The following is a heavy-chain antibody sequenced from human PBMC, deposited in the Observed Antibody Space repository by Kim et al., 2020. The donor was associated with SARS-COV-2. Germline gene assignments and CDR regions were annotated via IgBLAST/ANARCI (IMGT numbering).Heavy chain of an antibody. CDR3: ATSRSGSNGYGMDV. CDR2: IYHSGST. Sequence: SETLSLTCAVYGGSFSGYYWSWIRQPPGKGLEWIGEIYHSGSTNYSPSLKSRVTISLDTSKNQFSLKLSSVTAADTAVYYCATSRSGSNGYGMDVWGQGTTVTVSS. V-gene: IGHV4-34*01. J-gene: IGHJ6*02. CDR1: GGSFSGYY. D-gene: IGHD3-10*01.